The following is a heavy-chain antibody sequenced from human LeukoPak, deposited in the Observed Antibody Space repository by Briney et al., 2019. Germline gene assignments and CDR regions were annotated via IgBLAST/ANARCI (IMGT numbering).Heavy chain of an antibody. V-gene: IGHV4-31*03. CDR1: GGSISSGGYY. CDR3: ARVDYDFWSGYYTRNWFEP. J-gene: IGHJ5*02. CDR2: IYYSGST. Sequence: PSETLSLTCTVSGGSISSGGYYWSWIRQHPGKGLECIGYIYYSGSTYYNPSLKSRVTISVDTSKNQFSLKLSSVTAADTAVYYCARVDYDFWSGYYTRNWFEPWGQGKLVTVSS. D-gene: IGHD3-3*01.